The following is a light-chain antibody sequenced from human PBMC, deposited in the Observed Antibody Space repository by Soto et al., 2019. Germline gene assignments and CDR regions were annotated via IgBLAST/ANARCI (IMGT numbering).Light chain of an antibody. V-gene: IGLV2-14*01. J-gene: IGLJ1*01. CDR2: EVS. CDR1: SNDVGGYNY. Sequence: QSVLTQPASVSGYPGQSITISCTGSSNDVGGYNYVSWYQQHPGKAPKLILYEVSNRPSGVSHRFSGSKSANTASLTISGLQTEDEADYYCSSYTTSSSYVFGTGTKVTVL. CDR3: SSYTTSSSYV.